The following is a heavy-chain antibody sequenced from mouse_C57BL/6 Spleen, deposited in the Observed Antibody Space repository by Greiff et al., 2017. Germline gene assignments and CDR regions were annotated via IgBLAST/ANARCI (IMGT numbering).Heavy chain of an antibody. CDR2: INPGSGGT. Sequence: VKLQESGAELVRPGTSVKVSCKASGYAFTNYLIEWVKQRPGQGLEWIGVINPGSGGTNYNEKFKGKATLTADKSSSTAYMQLSSLTSEDSAVYFCAGDPYYGSSYGYAMDYWGQGTSVTVSS. CDR1: GYAFTNYL. J-gene: IGHJ4*01. V-gene: IGHV1-54*01. D-gene: IGHD1-1*01. CDR3: AGDPYYGSSYGYAMDY.